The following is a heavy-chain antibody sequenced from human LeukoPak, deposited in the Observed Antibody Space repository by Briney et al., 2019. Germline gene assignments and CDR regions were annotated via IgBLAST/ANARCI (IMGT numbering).Heavy chain of an antibody. D-gene: IGHD1-7*01. V-gene: IGHV4-39*07. CDR1: GGSISSSSYY. J-gene: IGHJ4*02. CDR3: ARDPPEDEWNSLDS. Sequence: PSETLSLTCTVSGGSISSSSYYWAWIRQPPGEGLEWIGSIYYSGSTYYSPSLKSRVTISVDTSKNQFSLDLSSVTAADTALYYCARDPPEDEWNSLDSWGQGILVTVSS. CDR2: IYYSGST.